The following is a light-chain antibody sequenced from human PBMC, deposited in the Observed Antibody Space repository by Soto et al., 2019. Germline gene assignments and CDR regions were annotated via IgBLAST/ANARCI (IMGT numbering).Light chain of an antibody. CDR2: DAS. CDR3: QQRYNWPNT. J-gene: IGKJ2*01. V-gene: IGKV3-11*01. Sequence: EIVLTQSPATLSLSPGERATLSCRTSQSVGIYLAWYQHNPGQAPRLLIYDASNRATGIPARFSGSGSGTDFTLTISSPEPEDFAVYYCQQRYNWPNTFGQGTKLESK. CDR1: QSVGIY.